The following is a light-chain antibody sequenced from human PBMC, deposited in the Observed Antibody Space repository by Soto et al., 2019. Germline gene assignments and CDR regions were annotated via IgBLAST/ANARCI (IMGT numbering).Light chain of an antibody. CDR3: HQYGSYPLT. CDR1: ETVASSF. V-gene: IGKV3-20*01. Sequence: EVALTQSPGTLSLSPGERDTLSFIASETVASSFLAWYQQRPDQAPRLLMYGAPTRAARIPDRLSGGRSGAEFTLTINRLEAEDFAVYYCHQYGSYPLTFGGGTKVEIK. CDR2: GAP. J-gene: IGKJ4*01.